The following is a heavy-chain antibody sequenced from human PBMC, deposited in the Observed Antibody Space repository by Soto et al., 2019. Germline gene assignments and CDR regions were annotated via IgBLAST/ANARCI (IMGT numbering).Heavy chain of an antibody. CDR2: IYHSGST. D-gene: IGHD4-4*01. J-gene: IGHJ4*02. CDR3: ARLGTTVSSFDY. V-gene: IGHV4-4*02. CDR1: GGSITSSNW. Sequence: QVQLQESGPGLVRPSGTLSLTCAVSGGSITSSNWWNWVRQPPGTGLEWIGEIYHSGSTNYNPSLKSRVTISVDKFKNQFSLRLRSVTAADTAVYYCARLGTTVSSFDYWGQGTLVTVPS.